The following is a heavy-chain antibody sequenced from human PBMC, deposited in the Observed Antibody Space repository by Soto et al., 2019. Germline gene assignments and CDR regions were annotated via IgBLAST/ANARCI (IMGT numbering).Heavy chain of an antibody. Sequence: RLSCAVSGITVSSYYMSWVRQAAGKGLEWVSVIYAGTITYYADSVKGRFTIYRDNSKNTLNLEMNSLRVEDTAVYYCARIPYDNSGTIFDYWGQGTLVTVSS. J-gene: IGHJ4*02. CDR3: ARIPYDNSGTIFDY. D-gene: IGHD3-22*01. V-gene: IGHV3-53*01. CDR1: GITVSSYY. CDR2: IYAGTIT.